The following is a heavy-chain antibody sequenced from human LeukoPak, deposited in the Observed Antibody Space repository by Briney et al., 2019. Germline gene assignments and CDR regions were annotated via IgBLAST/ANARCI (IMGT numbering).Heavy chain of an antibody. V-gene: IGHV3-21*01. CDR1: GFTFSSYS. CDR2: ISSSSSYI. CDR3: ARGFYVPATETGDY. D-gene: IGHD2-2*01. J-gene: IGHJ4*02. Sequence: PGGSLRLSCAASGFTFSSYSMNWVRQAPGKGLEWVSSISSSSSYIYYADSVKGRFTISRDNAKNSLYLQMDSLRAEDTAVYYCARGFYVPATETGDYWGQGTLVTVSS.